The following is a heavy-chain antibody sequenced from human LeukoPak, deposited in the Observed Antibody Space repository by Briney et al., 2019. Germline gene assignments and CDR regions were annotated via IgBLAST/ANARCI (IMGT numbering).Heavy chain of an antibody. V-gene: IGHV3-20*04. CDR3: AARRSGSYWDY. D-gene: IGHD3-10*01. J-gene: IGHJ4*02. CDR1: GFTFSSYA. CDR2: INWNGGST. Sequence: GGSLRLSCAASGFTFSSYAMSWVRQAPGEGLEWVSGINWNGGSTGYADSVKGRFTISRDNAKNSLYLQMNSLRAEDTAVYYCAARRSGSYWDYWGQGTLVTVSS.